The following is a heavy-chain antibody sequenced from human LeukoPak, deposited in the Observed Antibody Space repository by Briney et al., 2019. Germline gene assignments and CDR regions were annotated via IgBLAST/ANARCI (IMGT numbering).Heavy chain of an antibody. J-gene: IGHJ6*02. CDR3: AREGVYCSGGSCYYYYGMDV. D-gene: IGHD2-15*01. CDR2: IKQDGSEK. Sequence: GGSLRLSCAASGFTFSSYWMSWVRQAPGKGLEWVANIKQDGSEKYYVDSVKGRFTISRDNAKNSLYLQMNSLRAEDTAVYYCAREGVYCSGGSCYYYYGMDVWGQGTTVTVSS. CDR1: GFTFSSYW. V-gene: IGHV3-7*01.